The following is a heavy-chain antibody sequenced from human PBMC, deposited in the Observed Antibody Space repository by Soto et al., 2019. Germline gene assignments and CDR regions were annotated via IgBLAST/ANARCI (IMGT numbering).Heavy chain of an antibody. V-gene: IGHV5-51*01. CDR1: GYSFPTYW. CDR2: IYPGDSAI. J-gene: IGHJ3*02. CDR3: ARQMSASDPFDI. Sequence: VQLVQSGAEVKKPGESLKISCKGFGYSFPTYWIGWVRQMPGKGLEWVGIIYPGDSAIRYSPSFEGQVTISADKSATTAYLQWSSLKASDTAIYYCARQMSASDPFDIWGQGTLVTVSS.